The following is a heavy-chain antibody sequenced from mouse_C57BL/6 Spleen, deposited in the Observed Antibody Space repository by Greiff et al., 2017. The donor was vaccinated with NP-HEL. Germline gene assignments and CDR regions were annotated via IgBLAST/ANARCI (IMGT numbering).Heavy chain of an antibody. CDR2: INYDGSST. J-gene: IGHJ4*01. V-gene: IGHV5-16*01. CDR1: GFTFSDYY. Sequence: EVKLMESEGGLVQPGSSMKLSCTASGFTFSDYYMAWVRQVPEKGLEWVANINYDGSSTYYLDSLKSRFIISRDNAKNILYLQMSSLKSEDTATYYCARDRGREGFAMDYWGQGTSVTVSS. CDR3: ARDRGREGFAMDY.